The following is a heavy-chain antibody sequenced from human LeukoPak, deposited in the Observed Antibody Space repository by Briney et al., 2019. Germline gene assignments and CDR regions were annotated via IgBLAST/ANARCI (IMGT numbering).Heavy chain of an antibody. CDR2: IYSGGTT. Sequence: GGSLRLSCAASGFTVSTNCMTWVRQAPGKGLEWVSTIYSGGTTYYADTMMGRFTISRHNPRNTLYLQMNSLRAEDTAVYYCARVDTVMAYYFDLWGQGTLVTVSS. D-gene: IGHD5-18*01. CDR3: ARVDTVMAYYFDL. J-gene: IGHJ4*02. V-gene: IGHV3-53*04. CDR1: GFTVSTNC.